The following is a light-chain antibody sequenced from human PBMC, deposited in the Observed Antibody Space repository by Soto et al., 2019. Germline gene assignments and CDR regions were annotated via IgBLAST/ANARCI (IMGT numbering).Light chain of an antibody. V-gene: IGLV1-47*02. CDR1: SSNIGTNY. CDR2: ANS. J-gene: IGLJ2*01. Sequence: QSVLTQPPSTSGTPGQRVTISCSGSSSNIGTNYVYWYQRLPGAAPKLLIYANSERPSGVPDRFAGSKSGTSASLDISGLRSGDEADYYCATWDDSRSGLGFGGGTKVTGL. CDR3: ATWDDSRSGLG.